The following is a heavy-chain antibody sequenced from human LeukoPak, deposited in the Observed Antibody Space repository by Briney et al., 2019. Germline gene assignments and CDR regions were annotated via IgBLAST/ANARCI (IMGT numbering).Heavy chain of an antibody. CDR3: AKSYEYFDWSSTFDY. Sequence: GGSLRLSCAASGFTFSSYAMSWVRQAPGKGLEWVSAISGSGGSTYYADSVKGRFTISRDNSKNTLYLQMNSLRAEDTAVYYCAKSYEYFDWSSTFDYWGQGTLVTVSS. V-gene: IGHV3-23*01. CDR2: ISGSGGST. J-gene: IGHJ4*02. CDR1: GFTFSSYA. D-gene: IGHD3-9*01.